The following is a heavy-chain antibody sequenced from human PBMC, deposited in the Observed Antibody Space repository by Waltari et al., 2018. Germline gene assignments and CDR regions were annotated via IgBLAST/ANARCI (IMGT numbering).Heavy chain of an antibody. D-gene: IGHD2-2*01. V-gene: IGHV3-74*01. J-gene: IGHJ5*02. Sequence: QEPGEGLVWVSRINGDGGRTSYADAVKGRFTISRDNANNTLDLQMNSLRAEDTAVYYCTRTRYCSTTNCQVDWFDPWGQGTLVTVSS. CDR2: INGDGGRT. CDR3: TRTRYCSTTNCQVDWFDP.